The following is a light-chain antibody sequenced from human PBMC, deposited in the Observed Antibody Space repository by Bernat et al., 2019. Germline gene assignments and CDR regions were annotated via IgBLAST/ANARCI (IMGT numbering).Light chain of an antibody. CDR1: SSDVGGYTY. V-gene: IGLV2-8*01. Sequence: QSALTQPPSASGSPGQSVTISCTGTSSDVGGYTYVSWNQQHPGKAPKLMIYEVSKRPSGVPDRFSGSKSGNTASLTVSGLQAEDEADYYCSSYAGSNNPYVFGTGTKVTVL. CDR3: SSYAGSNNPYV. CDR2: EVS. J-gene: IGLJ1*01.